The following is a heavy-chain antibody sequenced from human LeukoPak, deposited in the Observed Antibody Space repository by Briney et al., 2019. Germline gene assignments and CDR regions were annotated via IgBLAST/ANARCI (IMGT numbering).Heavy chain of an antibody. CDR2: IHRSGSP. Sequence: SETLSLTCTVSLDSTTSNFWSWVRQPPGKGLEWIGEIHRSGSPNYNPVLQSRVTISIDRSRNQIALELSSVTAADTAVYYCAREILGGFNPGAYWGQGTLVTVSS. D-gene: IGHD1-14*01. CDR1: LDSTTSNF. J-gene: IGHJ4*02. CDR3: AREILGGFNPGAY. V-gene: IGHV4-4*02.